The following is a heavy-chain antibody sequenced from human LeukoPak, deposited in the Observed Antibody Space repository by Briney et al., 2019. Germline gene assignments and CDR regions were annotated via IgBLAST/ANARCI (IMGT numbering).Heavy chain of an antibody. V-gene: IGHV4-59*01. D-gene: IGHD3-3*01. CDR1: GASISTYD. Sequence: SETLSLTCTVPGASISTYDWSWLRQPPGKGLEWIGYIYYSGSANYNPSLQSRVTISVDTSKNQFSLKLSSVTAADTAVYYCARAVFGYAFDIWGQGTMVTVSS. J-gene: IGHJ3*02. CDR2: IYYSGSA. CDR3: ARAVFGYAFDI.